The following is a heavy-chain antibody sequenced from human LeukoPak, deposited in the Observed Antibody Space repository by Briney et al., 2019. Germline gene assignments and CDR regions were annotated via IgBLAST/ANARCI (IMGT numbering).Heavy chain of an antibody. V-gene: IGHV4-61*02. CDR3: ARLQEVGAMIDY. D-gene: IGHD1-26*01. CDR1: GGSISSGSYY. CDR2: IYTSGST. Sequence: PSETLSLTCTVSGGSISSGSYYWSWIRQPAGKGLEWIGRIYTSGSTNYNPSLKSRVTISVDTSKNQFSLKLSSVTAADTAVYYCARLQEVGAMIDYWGQGTLVTVSS. J-gene: IGHJ4*02.